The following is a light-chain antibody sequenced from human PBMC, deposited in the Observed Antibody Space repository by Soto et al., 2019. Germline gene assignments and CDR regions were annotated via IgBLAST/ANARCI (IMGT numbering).Light chain of an antibody. J-gene: IGKJ1*01. CDR3: QQDSSSPQT. Sequence: EIVLTQSPGTLSLSPGERATLSCRASQSVSSSYLAWYQQKSGQAPRLLIYGASSRATGIPDRFSGSGCGTDFTLTISRLDPSDFAVYYCQQDSSSPQTFGQWTKVEIK. CDR1: QSVSSSY. V-gene: IGKV3-20*01. CDR2: GAS.